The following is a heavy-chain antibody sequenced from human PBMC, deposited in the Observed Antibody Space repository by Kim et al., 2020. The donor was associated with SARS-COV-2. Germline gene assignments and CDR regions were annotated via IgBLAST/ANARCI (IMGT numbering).Heavy chain of an antibody. Sequence: SETLSLTCTVSGGSISSYYWSWIRQPPGKGLEWIGYIYYSGSTNYNPSLKSRVTISVDTSKNQFSLKLSSVTAADTAVYYCARERYDILTGYYLDYWGQG. D-gene: IGHD3-9*01. CDR3: ARERYDILTGYYLDY. CDR2: IYYSGST. CDR1: GGSISSYY. J-gene: IGHJ4*02. V-gene: IGHV4-59*01.